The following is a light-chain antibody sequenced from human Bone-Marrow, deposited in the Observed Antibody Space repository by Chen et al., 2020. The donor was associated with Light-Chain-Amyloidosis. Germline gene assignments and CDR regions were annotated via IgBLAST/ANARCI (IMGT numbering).Light chain of an antibody. J-gene: IGLJ3*02. CDR1: NSNIGTNL. CDR3: AAENDSLSGPV. V-gene: IGLV1-44*01. CDR2: SNN. Sequence: QSVLIQPPSASGTPGQRVTISCSGSNSNIGTNLVHWYQQLPGMAPKLRIYSNNHRPSGVPDRIAGAKSGTSASPAIRRLQSEDEADYYGAAENDSLSGPVFGGGTELT.